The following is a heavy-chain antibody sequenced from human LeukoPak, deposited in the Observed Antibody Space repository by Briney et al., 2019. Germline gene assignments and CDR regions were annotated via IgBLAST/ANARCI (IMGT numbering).Heavy chain of an antibody. CDR1: GYTFTGYY. D-gene: IGHD3-3*01. V-gene: IGHV1-2*06. CDR3: ARGRSGYHMAPCY. CDR2: INPNSGGT. Sequence: ASVKVSCKASGYTFTGYYMHWVRQAPGQGLEWMGRINPNSGGTNYAQKFQGRVTMTRDTSTSTVYMELSSLRSEDTAVYYCARGRSGYHMAPCYWGQGTLVTVSS. J-gene: IGHJ4*02.